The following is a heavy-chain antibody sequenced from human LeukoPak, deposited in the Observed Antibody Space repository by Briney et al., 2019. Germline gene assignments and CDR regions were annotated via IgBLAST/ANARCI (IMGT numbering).Heavy chain of an antibody. D-gene: IGHD1-26*01. CDR2: ISGSVGST. Sequence: GGSLRLSCAAAGFTFSSYAMSWVRQAPGKGLEWVSAISGSVGSTYYADSVKGRFTISRDDSKNTLSLQMNSLRAEDTAVYYCATRGTYYLPHDYWGQGTLVTVSS. CDR3: ATRGTYYLPHDY. CDR1: GFTFSSYA. J-gene: IGHJ4*02. V-gene: IGHV3-23*01.